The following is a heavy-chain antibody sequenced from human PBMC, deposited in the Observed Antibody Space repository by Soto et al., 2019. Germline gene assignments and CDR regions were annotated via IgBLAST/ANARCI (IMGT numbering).Heavy chain of an antibody. CDR2: FYYSGST. CDR1: GGSISTGGYH. Sequence: PSETLSLTCTVSGGSISTGGYHWNWIRQHPGKGLEWIGYFYYSGSTYYNPSLKSRVTISVNTSKNQFSLKLSSVTAADTAVYYCARSVFPWGQGTLVTVSS. CDR3: ARSVFP. J-gene: IGHJ5*02. V-gene: IGHV4-31*03.